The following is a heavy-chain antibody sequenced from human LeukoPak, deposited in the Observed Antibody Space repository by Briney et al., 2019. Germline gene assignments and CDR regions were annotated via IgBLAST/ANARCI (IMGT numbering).Heavy chain of an antibody. CDR2: ISGSGDTT. Sequence: PGGSLRLSCADSGSTFSAYAMSWVRQAPRKGLEWVSAISGSGDTTQYADSVKGRFTISRDNSKNTLYLQMSSLRAEDTAVYYCAKGLPPPSGAPSYWAQGTLVTVSS. J-gene: IGHJ4*02. CDR1: GSTFSAYA. D-gene: IGHD4-17*01. CDR3: AKGLPPPSGAPSY. V-gene: IGHV3-23*01.